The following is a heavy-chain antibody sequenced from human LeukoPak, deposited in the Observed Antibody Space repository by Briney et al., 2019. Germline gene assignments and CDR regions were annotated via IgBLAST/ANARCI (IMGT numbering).Heavy chain of an antibody. V-gene: IGHV1-2*02. Sequence: ASVKVSCKTSGYTFTGYYMHWVRQAPGQGLEWMGWINPNSGDTNYAQKLQGRVTMTRDTSISTAYMELNRLRSDDTAVYYCAKEQYTPFDYWGQGTLVTVSS. CDR2: INPNSGDT. J-gene: IGHJ4*02. D-gene: IGHD2-15*01. CDR3: AKEQYTPFDY. CDR1: GYTFTGYY.